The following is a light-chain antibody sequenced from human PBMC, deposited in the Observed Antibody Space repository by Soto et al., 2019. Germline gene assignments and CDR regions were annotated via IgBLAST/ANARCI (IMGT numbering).Light chain of an antibody. CDR1: SSNIVAGYD. Sequence: QSVLTQPPSVSGAPGQRVTIFCTGSSSNIVAGYDVHWYQQLPGTAPKLLIYANNYRPSGVPDRFSGSKSGASASLAITGLQPDDEADYYCQSYDTNLSGSVLFGGGTKLTVL. CDR3: QSYDTNLSGSVL. V-gene: IGLV1-40*01. J-gene: IGLJ2*01. CDR2: ANN.